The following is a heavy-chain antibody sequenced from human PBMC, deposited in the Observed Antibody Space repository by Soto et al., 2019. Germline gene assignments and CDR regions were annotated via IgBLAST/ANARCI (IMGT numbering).Heavy chain of an antibody. CDR2: IIPIFGTA. CDR1: GGNFGSYA. Sequence: SVKVSCKVSGGNFGSYANRWVRQAPGQGLEWMGGIIPIFGTANYAQKVQGIVTITADKSTSTAYMERISLGSEDTAVYYCARGGAPHYYYDSSGYYFDYWGQGTLVTVSS. D-gene: IGHD3-22*01. CDR3: ARGGAPHYYYDSSGYYFDY. V-gene: IGHV1-69*06. J-gene: IGHJ4*02.